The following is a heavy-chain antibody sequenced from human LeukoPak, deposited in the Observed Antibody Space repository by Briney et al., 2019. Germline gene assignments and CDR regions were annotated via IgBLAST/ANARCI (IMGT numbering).Heavy chain of an antibody. V-gene: IGHV3-30*02. J-gene: IGHJ6*02. CDR2: IWYDGSNK. Sequence: GGSLRLSCAASGFTFSSYGMHWVRQAPGKGLEWVAVIWYDGSNKYYADSVKGRFTISRDNSKNTVDLQMNSLRPEDTAVYYCAKYGSGSDYYYYGMDVWGQGTTVTVSS. D-gene: IGHD3-10*01. CDR3: AKYGSGSDYYYYGMDV. CDR1: GFTFSSYG.